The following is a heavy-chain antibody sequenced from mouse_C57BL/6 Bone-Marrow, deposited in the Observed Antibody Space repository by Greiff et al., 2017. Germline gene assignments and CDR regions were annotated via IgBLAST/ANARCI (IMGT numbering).Heavy chain of an antibody. D-gene: IGHD1-1*01. J-gene: IGHJ3*01. CDR3: ARDLYGSSYQFAY. CDR2: ISDGGSYT. CDR1: GFTFSSYA. V-gene: IGHV5-4*01. Sequence: EVKLMESGGGLVKPGGSLKLSCAASGFTFSSYAMSWVRQTPEKRLEWVATISDGGSYTYYPDNVKGRFTISRDNAKNNLYLQMSHLTSEDTAMYYCARDLYGSSYQFAYWGQGTLVTVSA.